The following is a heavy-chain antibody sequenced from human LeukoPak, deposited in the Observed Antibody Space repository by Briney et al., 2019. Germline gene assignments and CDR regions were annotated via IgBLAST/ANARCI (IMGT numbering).Heavy chain of an antibody. Sequence: GGSLRLSCAASGFTVSSNYMSWVRQAPGKGLEWVSIIYSGGSTYYADSVKGRFTISRDNSKNTLYLQMNSLRAEDTAVYYCARQYSGSWPIGDYWGQGTLVTVSS. CDR1: GFTVSSNY. V-gene: IGHV3-66*04. J-gene: IGHJ4*02. D-gene: IGHD1-26*01. CDR3: ARQYSGSWPIGDY. CDR2: IYSGGST.